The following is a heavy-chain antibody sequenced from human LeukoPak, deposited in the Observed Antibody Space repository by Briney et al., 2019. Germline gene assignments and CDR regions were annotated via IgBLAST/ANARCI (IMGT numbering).Heavy chain of an antibody. J-gene: IGHJ6*02. D-gene: IGHD5-12*01. CDR2: ISAYNGNT. CDR3: AREAEPTNYYGMDV. V-gene: IGHV1-18*01. CDR1: GYTFTSYG. Sequence: ASVKVSCKASGYTFTSYGISWVRQAPGQGLEWMGWISAYNGNTTYAQKHQGRVTMTTDTSTSTAYMELRSLRSDDTAVYYCAREAEPTNYYGMDVWGQGTTVTVSS.